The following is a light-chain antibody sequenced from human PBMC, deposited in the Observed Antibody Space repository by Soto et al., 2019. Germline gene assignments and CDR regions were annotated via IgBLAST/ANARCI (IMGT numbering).Light chain of an antibody. CDR1: SSNIGSNY. CDR2: RND. CDR3: AAWDDSLSGWV. V-gene: IGLV1-47*01. J-gene: IGLJ3*02. Sequence: QSVLTQPPSVSGTPGQRVTISCSGSSSNIGSNYIYWYQQLPGTAPKLLIYRNDQRPSGVPDRFSGSKSGTSASLAISGLRSVDEADYYCAAWDDSLSGWVFGGGTKLTVL.